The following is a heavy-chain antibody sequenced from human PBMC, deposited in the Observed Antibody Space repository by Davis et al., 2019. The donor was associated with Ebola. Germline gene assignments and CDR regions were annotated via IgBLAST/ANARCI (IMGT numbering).Heavy chain of an antibody. CDR2: IKSDGSTK. J-gene: IGHJ4*02. CDR1: GFSFSRYW. Sequence: HTGGSLRLSCAASGFSFSRYWMHWVRHAPGKGLVWVSRIKSDGSTKSYADSVKGRFTISRDNAKNTLFLQMNSLRAEDTAVYYCARDGENYSDLDYWGQGTLVTVSS. V-gene: IGHV3-74*01. D-gene: IGHD3-10*01. CDR3: ARDGENYSDLDY.